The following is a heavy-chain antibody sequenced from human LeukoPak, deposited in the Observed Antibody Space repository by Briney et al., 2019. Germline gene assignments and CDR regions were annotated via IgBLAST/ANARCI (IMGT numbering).Heavy chain of an antibody. Sequence: ASVKVSCKASGYTFTSYDINWVRQAPGQGLEWMGWISAYNGNTNYAQKLQGRVTMTTDTSTSTAYMELRSLRSDDTAVYYCARRRYCSSTSCYGKGMYYYYYGMDVWGQGTTVTVSS. D-gene: IGHD2-2*01. CDR2: ISAYNGNT. J-gene: IGHJ6*02. V-gene: IGHV1-18*01. CDR1: GYTFTSYD. CDR3: ARRRYCSSTSCYGKGMYYYYYGMDV.